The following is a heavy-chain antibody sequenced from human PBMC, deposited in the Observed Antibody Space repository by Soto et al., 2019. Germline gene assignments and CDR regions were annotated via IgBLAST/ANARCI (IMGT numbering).Heavy chain of an antibody. Sequence: EVQLLESGGGLVQPGGSLRLSCAASGFSFSTCAVSWVRQAPGKGLEWVSSISASGDTTHYEESVRGRFTISRDNSRNTLHLQMSSLTAEDTAIYSCAAQATGYFVPFDFWGRGTLVTVSS. J-gene: IGHJ4*02. D-gene: IGHD3-22*01. CDR3: AAQATGYFVPFDF. CDR1: GFSFSTCA. CDR2: ISASGDTT. V-gene: IGHV3-23*01.